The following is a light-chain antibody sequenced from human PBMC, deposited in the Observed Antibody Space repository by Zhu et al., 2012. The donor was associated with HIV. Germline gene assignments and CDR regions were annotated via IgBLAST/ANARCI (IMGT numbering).Light chain of an antibody. CDR3: QQYHSYPLT. Sequence: DIRMTQSPSTVPASVGDRVTITCRANQSISPWLAWDQQKPGKAPKLLIYKASSLESGVPSRFSGSGSGTEFTLTISSLQPDDFATYYCQQYHSYPLTFGGGTKVEIK. CDR1: QSISPW. J-gene: IGKJ4*01. V-gene: IGKV1-5*03. CDR2: KAS.